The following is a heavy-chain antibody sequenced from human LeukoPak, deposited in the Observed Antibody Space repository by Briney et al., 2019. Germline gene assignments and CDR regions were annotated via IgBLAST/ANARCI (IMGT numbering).Heavy chain of an antibody. CDR2: ISGSGGST. Sequence: PGGSLRLSCAASGFTFSSYAMSWVRQAPGKGLEWVSAISGSGGSTYYADSVKGRFTISRDNSKNTLYLQMNSLRAEDTAVYYCAKDRYSSGWYDNDYWAREPWSPSPQ. CDR3: AKDRYSSGWYDNDY. V-gene: IGHV3-23*01. D-gene: IGHD6-19*01. J-gene: IGHJ4*02. CDR1: GFTFSSYA.